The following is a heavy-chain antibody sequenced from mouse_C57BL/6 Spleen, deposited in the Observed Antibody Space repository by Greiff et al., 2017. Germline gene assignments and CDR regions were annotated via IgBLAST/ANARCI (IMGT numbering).Heavy chain of an antibody. CDR1: GYTFTSYW. D-gene: IGHD3-2*02. V-gene: IGHV1-5*01. Sequence: VQLQQSGTVLARPGASVKMSCKTSGYTFTSYWMHWVKQRPGQGLEWIGAIYPGNSDTSYNQKFKGKAKLTAVTSASTAYMELSSLTNEDSAVYYCTTDRDSSGYGVWGYWGQGTLVTVAA. CDR3: TTDRDSSGYGVWGY. J-gene: IGHJ3*01. CDR2: IYPGNSDT.